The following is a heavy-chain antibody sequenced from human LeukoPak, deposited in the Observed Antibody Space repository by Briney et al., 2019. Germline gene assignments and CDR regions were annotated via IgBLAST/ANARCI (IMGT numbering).Heavy chain of an antibody. CDR1: GVTFTGDT. CDR3: AKDANSLWDIWGGYK. CDR2: IGGRDVGT. V-gene: IGHV3-23*01. D-gene: IGHD3-3*01. Sequence: GSPRLSSTPSGVTFTGDTMTWGREAPGKGVEWGSIIGGRDVGTYYADSVQGRFTISREKSKNILYIQMNSLRGEDTAVYYCAKDANSLWDIWGGYKWGQGTLVTVSS. J-gene: IGHJ4*02.